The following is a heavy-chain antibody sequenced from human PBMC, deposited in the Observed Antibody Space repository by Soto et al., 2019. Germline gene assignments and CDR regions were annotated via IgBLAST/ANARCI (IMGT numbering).Heavy chain of an antibody. CDR1: GYSINSGYY. Sequence: PSETLSLTCAVSGYSINSGYYWGWIRQPPGKGLEWIGSVFHSGTTYSNPSLKTRLTISVHTSKNEIYLDLNAVTAPDTAVYYCVRDFGDLKDFWSGPDQWGQGVPVTVS. CDR2: VFHSGTT. J-gene: IGHJ5*02. D-gene: IGHD3-3*01. CDR3: VRDFGDLKDFWSGPDQ. V-gene: IGHV4-38-2*02.